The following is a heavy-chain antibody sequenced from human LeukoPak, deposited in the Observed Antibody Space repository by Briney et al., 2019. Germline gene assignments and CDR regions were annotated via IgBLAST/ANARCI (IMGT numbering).Heavy chain of an antibody. Sequence: ASVTVSFTASGYTFTSYYMHWVRQAPGQGLEWMGIINPSGGSTSYAQKFQGRVTMTRDTSTSTVYMELSSLRSEDTAVYYCAREFLGSITIFGVVISGMDVWGQGTTVTVSS. CDR3: AREFLGSITIFGVVISGMDV. D-gene: IGHD3-3*01. CDR2: INPSGGST. CDR1: GYTFTSYY. J-gene: IGHJ6*02. V-gene: IGHV1-46*01.